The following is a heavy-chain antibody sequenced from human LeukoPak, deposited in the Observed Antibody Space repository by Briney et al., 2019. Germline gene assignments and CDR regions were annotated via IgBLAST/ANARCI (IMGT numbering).Heavy chain of an antibody. CDR1: GATFSSYT. Sequence: SVKVSCKASGATFSSYTISWVRQAPGQGLEWLGRIIPFLGIANYAQKFQGRVTITADKSTSTAYMELSSLRSEDTAVYYCARDEPHYYDSSGYYSIGDYWGQGTLVTVSS. D-gene: IGHD3-22*01. J-gene: IGHJ4*02. CDR2: IIPFLGIA. CDR3: ARDEPHYYDSSGYYSIGDY. V-gene: IGHV1-69*04.